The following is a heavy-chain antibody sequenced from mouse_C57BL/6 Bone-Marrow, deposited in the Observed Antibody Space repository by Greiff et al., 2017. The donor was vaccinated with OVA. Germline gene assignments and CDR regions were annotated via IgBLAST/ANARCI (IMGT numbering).Heavy chain of an antibody. Sequence: QVQLQQPGAELVKPGASVKLSCKASGYTFTSYWMHWVKQRPGQGLEWIGMIHPNSGSTNYNEKFKSKATLTVDKSSSTAYMQLSSLTSEDSAVYYCARVSFITTVVATTNFDYWGQGTTLTVSS. CDR1: GYTFTSYW. CDR2: IHPNSGST. J-gene: IGHJ2*01. V-gene: IGHV1-64*01. D-gene: IGHD1-1*01. CDR3: ARVSFITTVVATTNFDY.